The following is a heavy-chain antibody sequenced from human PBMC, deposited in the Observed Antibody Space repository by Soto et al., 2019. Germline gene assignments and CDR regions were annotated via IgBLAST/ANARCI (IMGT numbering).Heavy chain of an antibody. J-gene: IGHJ4*02. Sequence: ASVKVSCKASGYTFTSYGISWVRQAPGQGLERMGWISAYNGNTNYAQKLQGRVTMTTDTSTSTAYMELRSLRSDDTAVYYCARDVANIVVVVAATYVKFDYWGQGTLVTVSS. V-gene: IGHV1-18*01. CDR2: ISAYNGNT. D-gene: IGHD2-15*01. CDR1: GYTFTSYG. CDR3: ARDVANIVVVVAATYVKFDY.